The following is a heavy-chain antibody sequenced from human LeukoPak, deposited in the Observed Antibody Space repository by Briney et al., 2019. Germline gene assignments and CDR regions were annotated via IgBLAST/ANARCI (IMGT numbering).Heavy chain of an antibody. V-gene: IGHV1-69*13. CDR2: IIPIFGTA. J-gene: IGHJ6*02. Sequence: GASVKVSCKASGYTFTSYGISWVRQAPGQGLEWMGGIIPIFGTANYAQKFQGRVTITADESTSTAYMELSSLRSEDTAVYYCARSLWFGELFNYYGMDVWGQGTTVTVSS. CDR3: ARSLWFGELFNYYGMDV. CDR1: GYTFTSYG. D-gene: IGHD3-10*01.